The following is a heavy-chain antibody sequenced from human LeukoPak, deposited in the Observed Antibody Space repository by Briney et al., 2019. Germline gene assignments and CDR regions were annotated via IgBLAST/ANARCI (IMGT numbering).Heavy chain of an antibody. CDR3: AREIAVAGRTYYFDY. CDR2: IYTSGST. V-gene: IGHV4-4*07. Sequence: SETLSLTCTVCGGSISSYYLSWIRQPAGKGLEWIGRIYTSGSTNYNPSLKSRVTMSVDTSKNQFSLKLSSVTAADTAVYYCAREIAVAGRTYYFDYWGQGTLVTVSS. D-gene: IGHD6-19*01. CDR1: GGSISSYY. J-gene: IGHJ4*02.